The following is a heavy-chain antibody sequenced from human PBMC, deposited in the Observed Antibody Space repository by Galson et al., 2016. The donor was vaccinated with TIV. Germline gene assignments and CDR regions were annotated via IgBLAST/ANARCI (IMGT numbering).Heavy chain of an antibody. Sequence: SVKVSCKASGYPFTDSWMHWVRQAPGEGLEWVGWIDPNSGATLYAQKFQGRVTMTRDTSTSTTYVELSRLTSDDTADYYCARGGVIRGLDFWGQGTLVTVSS. J-gene: IGHJ4*02. V-gene: IGHV1-2*02. CDR3: ARGGVIRGLDF. CDR2: IDPNSGAT. D-gene: IGHD3-16*02. CDR1: GYPFTDSW.